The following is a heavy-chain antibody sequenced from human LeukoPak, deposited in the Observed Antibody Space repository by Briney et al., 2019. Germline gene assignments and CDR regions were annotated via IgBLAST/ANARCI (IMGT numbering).Heavy chain of an antibody. V-gene: IGHV3-30*02. CDR3: AKEYGSGSKSFDY. CDR1: GFTFSSYG. CDR2: IRYDGSNK. J-gene: IGHJ4*02. Sequence: GGSLRLSCAASGFTFSSYGMHWVRQAPGKGLEWVAFIRYDGSNKYYADSVKGRFTISRDNSKNTLYLRMNSLRAEDTAVYYCAKEYGSGSKSFDYWGQGTLVTVSS. D-gene: IGHD3-10*01.